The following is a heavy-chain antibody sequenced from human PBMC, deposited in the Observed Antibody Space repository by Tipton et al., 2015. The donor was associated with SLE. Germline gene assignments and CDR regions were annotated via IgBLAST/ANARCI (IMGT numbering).Heavy chain of an antibody. Sequence: SLRLSCAASGFTFSSYAMHWVRQAPGKGLEWVAVISYDGSNKYYADSVKGRFTISRDNSKNTLYLQMNSLRADDTAVYYCARDWWPRGYYGMDVWGQGTTVTVSS. J-gene: IGHJ6*02. CDR3: ARDWWPRGYYGMDV. V-gene: IGHV3-30-3*01. CDR1: GFTFSSYA. D-gene: IGHD2-15*01. CDR2: ISYDGSNK.